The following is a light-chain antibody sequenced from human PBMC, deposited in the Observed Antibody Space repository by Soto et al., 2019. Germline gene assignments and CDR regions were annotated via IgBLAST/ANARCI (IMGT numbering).Light chain of an antibody. V-gene: IGKV3-20*01. J-gene: IGKJ2*01. Sequence: EIVLTQSPGTLSLSPGESATHSCRASQSVSSGQVAWYQQKPAQAPRLLIYGASSRATGSPDRFSGVGSETDFTLTISRLEPEDFAAYYCQQYDKAPYTFGQGTKLEIK. CDR3: QQYDKAPYT. CDR2: GAS. CDR1: QSVSSGQ.